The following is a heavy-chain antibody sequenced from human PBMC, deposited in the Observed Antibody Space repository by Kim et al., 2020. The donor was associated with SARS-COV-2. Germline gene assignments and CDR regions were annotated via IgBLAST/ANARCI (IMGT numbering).Heavy chain of an antibody. Sequence: SETLSLTCTVSGDSLSSDYWSWNRQPAGKGLEWIGRIYTSGRTNYNPSLQSRVTMSVDMSKNQFSLKLSSVTAADTAVYYCASALGHWGQGTQATLS. J-gene: IGHJ4*02. V-gene: IGHV4-4*07. CDR2: IYTSGRT. D-gene: IGHD3-16*02. CDR3: ASALGH. CDR1: GDSLSSDY.